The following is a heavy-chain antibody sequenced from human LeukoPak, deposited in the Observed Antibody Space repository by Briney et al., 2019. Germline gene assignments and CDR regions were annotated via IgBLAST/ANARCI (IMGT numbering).Heavy chain of an antibody. CDR2: IYPGDSDT. D-gene: IGHD3-10*01. J-gene: IGHJ4*02. CDR3: ARQRITMVRGVKQCYFDY. CDR1: GYRFTSYW. Sequence: GESLKISCKGSGYRFTSYWIGWVRKLPGKGLEWMGIIYPGDSDTRYSPSFQGQVTISADKSISTAYLQWSSLKASDTAMYYCARQRITMVRGVKQCYFDYWGQGTLVTVSS. V-gene: IGHV5-51*01.